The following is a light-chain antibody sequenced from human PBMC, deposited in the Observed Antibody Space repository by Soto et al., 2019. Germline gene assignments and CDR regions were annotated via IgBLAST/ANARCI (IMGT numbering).Light chain of an antibody. Sequence: EIVLTQSPGTLSLSPGERATLSCRASQSVNSSYLAWYQQIPGQAPRLLISGASSRATGIPDRFSGSGSGTDFTLTISRLEPEDFAVYYCQQHGSSPVTFGQGTRLEIK. CDR1: QSVNSSY. J-gene: IGKJ5*01. CDR3: QQHGSSPVT. CDR2: GAS. V-gene: IGKV3-20*01.